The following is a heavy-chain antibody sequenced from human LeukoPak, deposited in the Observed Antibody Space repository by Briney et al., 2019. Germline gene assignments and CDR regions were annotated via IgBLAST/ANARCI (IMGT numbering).Heavy chain of an antibody. Sequence: SETLSLTCTVSGGSISSYYWSWIQQPPGKGLEWIGRIYTSGSTNYNPSLKSRVTMSVDTSKNQFSLKLSSVTAADTAVYYCARVSLVRGAPDYYFDYWGQGTLVTVSS. CDR3: ARVSLVRGAPDYYFDY. J-gene: IGHJ4*02. CDR1: GGSISSYY. CDR2: IYTSGST. V-gene: IGHV4-4*07. D-gene: IGHD3-10*01.